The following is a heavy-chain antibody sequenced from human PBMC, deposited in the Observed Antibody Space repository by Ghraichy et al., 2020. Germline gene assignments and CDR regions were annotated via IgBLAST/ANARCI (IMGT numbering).Heavy chain of an antibody. CDR1: GFKLSNFW. Sequence: GGSLRLSCAASGFKLSNFWMTWVRQAPGKGLEWVANIREDEKVEHYGDSVKGRFTISRDDAKNTLYLQMSSLRAEDTAVYYCARDVGEYSSVWYDALDIWGPGTLVTVSS. J-gene: IGHJ3*02. V-gene: IGHV3-7*03. CDR3: ARDVGEYSSVWYDALDI. CDR2: IREDEKVE. D-gene: IGHD6-19*01.